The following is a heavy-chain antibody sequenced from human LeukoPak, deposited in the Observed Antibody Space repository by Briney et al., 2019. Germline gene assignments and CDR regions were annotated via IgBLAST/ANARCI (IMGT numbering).Heavy chain of an antibody. CDR3: ARAEPRGSVWYPY. J-gene: IGHJ4*02. CDR1: GGSVTTSNW. V-gene: IGHV4-4*02. Sequence: SGTLSLTCAVSGGSVTTSNWWSWVRQPPGKGLEWIGEIYRSGSTNYNPSLKSRVTISLDKSKNQFSLKLTSVTAADTAVYFCARAEPRGSVWYPYWGQGTLVTVSS. CDR2: IYRSGST. D-gene: IGHD6-13*01.